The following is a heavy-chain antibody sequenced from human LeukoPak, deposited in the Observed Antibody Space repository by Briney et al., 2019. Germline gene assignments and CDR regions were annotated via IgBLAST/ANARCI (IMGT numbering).Heavy chain of an antibody. CDR1: GFIFSDYY. D-gene: IGHD6-13*01. Sequence: GGSLRLSCAASGFIFSDYYMSWIRQAPGKGLEWISYISDSGSIIYYADSVKGRFTISRDNTKNSLFLQMTSLRAEDTAVYYCATVRPFMAAAGTGPLVGYWGQGTPVTVSS. CDR2: ISDSGSII. V-gene: IGHV3-11*04. J-gene: IGHJ4*02. CDR3: ATVRPFMAAAGTGPLVGY.